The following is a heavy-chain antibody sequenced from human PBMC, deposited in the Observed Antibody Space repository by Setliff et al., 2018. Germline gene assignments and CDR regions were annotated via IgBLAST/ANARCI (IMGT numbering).Heavy chain of an antibody. D-gene: IGHD6-13*01. CDR2: ISPYSGNA. J-gene: IGHJ4*02. CDR3: ARGGMAAANRKGVFEY. Sequence: ASVKVSCKTSGYSFSDSAVNWVRQAPGQGLEWVGWISPYSGNAYYAPKLQGRVTMTRDTSTSTFYMEVNILRSDDTAVYYCARGGMAAANRKGVFEYWGQGTLVTVSS. V-gene: IGHV1-18*01. CDR1: GYSFSDSA.